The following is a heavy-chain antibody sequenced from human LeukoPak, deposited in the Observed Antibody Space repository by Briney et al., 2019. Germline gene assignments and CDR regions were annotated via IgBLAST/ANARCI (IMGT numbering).Heavy chain of an antibody. V-gene: IGHV6-1*01. J-gene: IGHJ5*02. CDR2: TYYRSKWYN. Sequence: PSQTLLLTCAISGDSVSSNSAAWNWIRQSPSRGLEWLGRTYYRSKWYNDYAVSVKSRITINPDTSKNQFSLQLNSVTPEDTAVYYCARERVLGYCSGGSCYIMGEWFDPWGQGTLVTVSS. D-gene: IGHD2-15*01. CDR1: GDSVSSNSAA. CDR3: ARERVLGYCSGGSCYIMGEWFDP.